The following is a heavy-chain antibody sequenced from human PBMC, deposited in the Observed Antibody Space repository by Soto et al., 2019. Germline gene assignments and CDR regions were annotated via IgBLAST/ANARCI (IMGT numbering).Heavy chain of an antibody. D-gene: IGHD2-2*02. CDR1: GFNFITFS. CDR3: VRDGYNRDAFDI. V-gene: IGHV3-21*01. CDR2: ISASSSSI. Sequence: DVQLVESGGGLVKPGGSLRLSCAASGFNFITFSMNWVRQAPGKGLERVSSISASSSSIYYAESVKGRFTVSRDNAKNSLYLHMNSMTAEATALYYCVRDGYNRDAFDIWGQGTKVTVFS. J-gene: IGHJ3*02.